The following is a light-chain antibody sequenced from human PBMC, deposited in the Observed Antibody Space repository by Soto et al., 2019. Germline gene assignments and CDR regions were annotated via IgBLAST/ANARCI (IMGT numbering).Light chain of an antibody. CDR1: SNDIGEYHY. CDR2: EVT. CDR3: TSHAGSDKPVP. J-gene: IGLJ2*01. V-gene: IGLV2-8*02. Sequence: QSALTEPPCASRSPGQSVTIPCTGTSNDIGEYHYVSWYQQHPGKAPKLMIYEVTKRPSGVPHHFSGSKSGNTASLTVSGLQPEDEADYYSTSHAGSDKPVPFGGGTKLTVL.